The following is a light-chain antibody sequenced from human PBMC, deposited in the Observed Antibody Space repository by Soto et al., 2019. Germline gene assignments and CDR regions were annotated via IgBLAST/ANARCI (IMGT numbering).Light chain of an antibody. V-gene: IGKV1-5*03. J-gene: IGKJ3*01. CDR3: QQYNSYPFT. CDR1: QSISSW. Sequence: DIQMTQSPSTLSASVGDRVTITCRASQSISSWLAWYQQKPGKAPKLLIYKASSLESGVPSRHTGSGSGTEFTLTISSLQPDDFATYYCQQYNSYPFTFGPGTKVYI. CDR2: KAS.